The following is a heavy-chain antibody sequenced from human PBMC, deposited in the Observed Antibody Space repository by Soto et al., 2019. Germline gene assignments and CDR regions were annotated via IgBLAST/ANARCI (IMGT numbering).Heavy chain of an antibody. CDR3: ARDDSGFSGSHYIDYFNY. J-gene: IGHJ4*02. Sequence: GGSLRPSCAASGLPLRSFWMNWFGQVPGKGLVWVSRINTDGSVAMYVDSVKGRFTISRDNAKNTLYLHMNSLRAEDTAVYYCARDDSGFSGSHYIDYFNYWGQGALVTVSS. CDR1: GLPLRSFW. CDR2: INTDGSVA. V-gene: IGHV3-74*03. D-gene: IGHD1-26*01.